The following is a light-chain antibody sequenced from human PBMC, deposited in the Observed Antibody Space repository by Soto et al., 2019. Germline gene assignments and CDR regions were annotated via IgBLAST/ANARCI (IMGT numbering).Light chain of an antibody. CDR3: QQYDDWPPGYT. Sequence: EIVMTQSPATLSVSPGERATLSCRASQSVSTNVAWYQQRPGQAPRLLIHGASTRATGIPARFSGSGSGTEFTLTISSLQSEDFVVYYCQQYDDWPPGYTFGQGTKLEI. V-gene: IGKV3-15*01. J-gene: IGKJ2*01. CDR2: GAS. CDR1: QSVSTN.